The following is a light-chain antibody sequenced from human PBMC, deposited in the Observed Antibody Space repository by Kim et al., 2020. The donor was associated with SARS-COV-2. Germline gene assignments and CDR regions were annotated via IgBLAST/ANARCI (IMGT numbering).Light chain of an antibody. CDR1: QSVSSSY. Sequence: PGERATLSCRASQSVSSSYLAWYQQKPGQAPRLLIYGASSRATGIPDRFSGSGSGTDFTLTISRLEPEDFAVYYCQQYGTSSPITYGQGTRLEIK. CDR3: QQYGTSSPIT. J-gene: IGKJ5*01. CDR2: GAS. V-gene: IGKV3-20*01.